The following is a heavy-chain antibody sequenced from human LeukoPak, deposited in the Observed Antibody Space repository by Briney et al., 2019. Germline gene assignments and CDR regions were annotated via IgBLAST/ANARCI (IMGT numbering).Heavy chain of an antibody. Sequence: SETLSLTCIVSGGSVSSGSYYWSWIRQPPGKGLEWIGYIYNSVRTNYNPSLKSRVTISVDTSKNQLSLKLSSVAAADTAVYFCVRDLVATIDHYYYGMDVWGQGTTVTVSS. CDR2: IYNSVRT. D-gene: IGHD5-12*01. CDR3: VRDLVATIDHYYYGMDV. CDR1: GGSVSSGSYY. J-gene: IGHJ6*02. V-gene: IGHV4-61*01.